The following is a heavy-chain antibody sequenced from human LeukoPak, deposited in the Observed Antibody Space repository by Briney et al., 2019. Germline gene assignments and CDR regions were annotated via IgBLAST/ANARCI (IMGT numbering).Heavy chain of an antibody. CDR3: AKGNWRYFDY. D-gene: IGHD1-1*01. Sequence: GGSLRFSCAASGFTFTSYAMSWVRQAPGKGLEWVSSISGNGGRTYYADSVKGRFTISRDNSKNTLYLQMNSLGADDTAVYYCAKGNWRYFDYWGQGTLVTVSS. V-gene: IGHV3-23*01. CDR1: GFTFTSYA. CDR2: ISGNGGRT. J-gene: IGHJ4*02.